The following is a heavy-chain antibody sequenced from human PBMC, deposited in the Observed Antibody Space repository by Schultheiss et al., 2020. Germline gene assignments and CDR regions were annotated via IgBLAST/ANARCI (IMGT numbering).Heavy chain of an antibody. CDR3: ARHGIVVVPAAIYNWFDP. J-gene: IGHJ5*02. CDR1: DDSISNYY. Sequence: SETLSLTCTVSDDSISNYYWSWIRQPAGKGLEWIGRIYSSGSTNYNPSLQSQVTMSVDTSKNQFSLKLSSVTAADTAVYYCARHGIVVVPAAIYNWFDPWGQGTLVTVSS. V-gene: IGHV4-4*07. CDR2: IYSSGST. D-gene: IGHD2-2*01.